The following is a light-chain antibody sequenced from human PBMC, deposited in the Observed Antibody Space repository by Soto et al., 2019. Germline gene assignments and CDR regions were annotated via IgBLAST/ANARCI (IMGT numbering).Light chain of an antibody. CDR1: QNINRDY. V-gene: IGKV3-20*01. CDR2: GAS. Sequence: IVLTQSPGTLPLSAVERPTLSCRASQNINRDYFAWYQQKPGQAPRLLIFGASTRATGIPDRFSGSGAGAYFNLTISRLEPADFGVYYCQQYGSSHTFGQGTGLEIK. J-gene: IGKJ5*01. CDR3: QQYGSSHT.